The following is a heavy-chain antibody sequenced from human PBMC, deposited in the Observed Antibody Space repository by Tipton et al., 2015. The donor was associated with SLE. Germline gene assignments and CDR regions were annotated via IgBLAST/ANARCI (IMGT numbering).Heavy chain of an antibody. CDR2: IYYSGST. CDR1: GGSIRSYY. V-gene: IGHV4-59*12. D-gene: IGHD3-3*01. Sequence: LRLSCTVSGGSIRSYYWSWIRQPPGKGLEWIGYIYYSGSTNYNPSLKSRVSMSVDTSKNQFSLKLTSLTAADTAVYYCARGVDFWSGLHWYFDLWGRGTRVTVSA. J-gene: IGHJ2*01. CDR3: ARGVDFWSGLHWYFDL.